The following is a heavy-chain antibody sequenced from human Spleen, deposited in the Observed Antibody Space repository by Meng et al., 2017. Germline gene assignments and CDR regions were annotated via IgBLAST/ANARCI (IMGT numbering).Heavy chain of an antibody. CDR2: ISSSGDTK. CDR3: ARERFRDCSGDTCGDY. J-gene: IGHJ4*02. Sequence: GESLKISCAASGFTFSSYEMNWVRQAPGKGLEWVSYISSSGDTKYYADSVKGRFTISRDNAQNSLFLQMSSLRAEDTAVYYCARERFRDCSGDTCGDYWGQGTLVTVSS. CDR1: GFTFSSYE. V-gene: IGHV3-48*03. D-gene: IGHD2-15*01.